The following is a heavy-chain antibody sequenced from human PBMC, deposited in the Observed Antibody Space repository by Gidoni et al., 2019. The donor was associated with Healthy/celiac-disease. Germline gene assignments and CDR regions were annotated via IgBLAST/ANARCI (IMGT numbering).Heavy chain of an antibody. Sequence: EVQLVESGGGVVQPGGSLRLSCAASGFTFDDYAMHWVRQAPGQGLEWVSLISGDGGSTYYADSVKGRFTISRDNSKNSLYLQMNSLRTEDTALYYCAKLTFWSGYSSHDYWGQGTLVTVSS. CDR3: AKLTFWSGYSSHDY. V-gene: IGHV3-43*02. CDR1: GFTFDDYA. CDR2: ISGDGGST. J-gene: IGHJ4*02. D-gene: IGHD3-3*01.